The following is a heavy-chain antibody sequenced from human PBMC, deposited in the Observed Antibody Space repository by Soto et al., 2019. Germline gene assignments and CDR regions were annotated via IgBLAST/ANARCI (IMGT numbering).Heavy chain of an antibody. Sequence: SETLSLTCAVSGDSITGDNWWSWVRQPPGKGLEWIGEIHHSGATNYNPSLKSRVTISVDKSKNQFSLKPNSVTAADTAMFYCATQGFYRMGVWGRGTTVTVSS. CDR3: ATQGFYRMGV. J-gene: IGHJ6*02. CDR2: IHHSGAT. V-gene: IGHV4-4*02. CDR1: GDSITGDNW.